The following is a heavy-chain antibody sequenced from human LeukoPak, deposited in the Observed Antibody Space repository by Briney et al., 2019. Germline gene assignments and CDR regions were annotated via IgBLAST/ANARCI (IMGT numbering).Heavy chain of an antibody. CDR2: ISYDGSNK. Sequence: GGSLRLSCAASGFTFSSYAMHWVRQAPGKGLEWVAVISYDGSNKYYADSVKGRFTISRDNSKNTLYLQMNSLRAEDTAVYYCARSIAVAGTLTSYYYYGMGVWGQGATVTVSS. CDR3: ARSIAVAGTLTSYYYYGMGV. CDR1: GFTFSSYA. V-gene: IGHV3-30*04. D-gene: IGHD6-19*01. J-gene: IGHJ6*02.